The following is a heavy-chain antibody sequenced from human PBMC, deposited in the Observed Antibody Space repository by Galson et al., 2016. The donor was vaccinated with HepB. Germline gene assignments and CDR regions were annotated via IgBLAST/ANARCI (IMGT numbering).Heavy chain of an antibody. CDR1: GFTVTNAW. J-gene: IGHJ4*02. D-gene: IGHD3-22*01. CDR2: ISYDGSNK. V-gene: IGHV3-30*03. Sequence: SLRLSCAASGFTVTNAWMRWVRQAPGKGLEWVALISYDGSNKYYADPVKGRFTISRDNSKNTLYLQMNSLRAEDTAVYYCAREDSSGYYYFDYWGQGTLVTVSS. CDR3: AREDSSGYYYFDY.